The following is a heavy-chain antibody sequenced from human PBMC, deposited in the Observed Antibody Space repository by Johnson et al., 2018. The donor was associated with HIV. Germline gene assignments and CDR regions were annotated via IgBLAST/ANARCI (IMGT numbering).Heavy chain of an antibody. CDR2: IYSGGTT. CDR3: ARAQLLADDAFNN. CDR1: GFTVSSTY. Sequence: EQLVVSGGGLVQPGGSLRLSCAASGFTVSSTYMSWVRQGPGKGLEWVSVIYSGGTTYYADSVKGRFTISRDSSKNTLYLQLNSLRVEDTAIYYCARAQLLADDAFNNWGQGTMVTVSS. J-gene: IGHJ3*02. V-gene: IGHV3-66*01. D-gene: IGHD6-6*01.